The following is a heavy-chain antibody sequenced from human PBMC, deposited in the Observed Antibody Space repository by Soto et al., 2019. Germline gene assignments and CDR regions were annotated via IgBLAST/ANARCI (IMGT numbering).Heavy chain of an antibody. CDR1: GYTFTSYS. Sequence: ASVKFSCKTSGYTFTSYSIHWVRQAPGQRPEWMGWINTDNGNTNYAQKLQGRVTMTTDTSTSTAYMELRSLRSDDTAVYYCARVGGSSSWYFRMNWFDPWGQGTLVTVSS. D-gene: IGHD6-13*01. V-gene: IGHV1-3*04. J-gene: IGHJ5*02. CDR3: ARVGGSSSWYFRMNWFDP. CDR2: INTDNGNT.